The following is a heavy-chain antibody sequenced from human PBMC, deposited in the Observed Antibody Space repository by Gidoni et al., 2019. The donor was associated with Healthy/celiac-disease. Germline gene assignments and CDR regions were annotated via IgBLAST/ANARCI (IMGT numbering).Heavy chain of an antibody. CDR1: GGSISRGGYS. J-gene: IGHJ4*02. CDR3: ARGAGIAAAGLIDY. Sequence: QLQLQESGSGLVKPSQTLYLTCAVTGGSISRGGYSWSWIRQPPGKGLEWIGYIYPSGSTYYNPSLKSRVTISVDRSKNQFSLKLSSVTAADTAVYYCARGAGIAAAGLIDYWGQGTLVTVSS. CDR2: IYPSGST. D-gene: IGHD6-13*01. V-gene: IGHV4-30-2*01.